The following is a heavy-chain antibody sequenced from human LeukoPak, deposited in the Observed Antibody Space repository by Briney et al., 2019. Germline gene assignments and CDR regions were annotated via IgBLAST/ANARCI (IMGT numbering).Heavy chain of an antibody. J-gene: IGHJ4*02. CDR3: SRSYDVLSGYFPPDY. D-gene: IGHD3-9*01. CDR1: GFNFGYSV. Sequence: PGGSLRLSCTGSGFNFGYSVMSWFRQAPGKGLEWVVFIRSKRYGGTTQYAASVKGRFTISRDDSKSVAYLQMNSLKTEDTAVYYCSRSYDVLSGYFPPDYWGQGTLVTVSS. V-gene: IGHV3-49*03. CDR2: IRSKRYGGTT.